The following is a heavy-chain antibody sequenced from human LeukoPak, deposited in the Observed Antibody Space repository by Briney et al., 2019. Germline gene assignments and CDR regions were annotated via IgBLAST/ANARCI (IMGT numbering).Heavy chain of an antibody. D-gene: IGHD5-18*01. CDR3: ARQADTAMLIWSFTDY. J-gene: IGHJ4*02. Sequence: PSETLSLTCAVYGGSFSGYYWSWIRQPPGKGLEWIGEINHSGSTNYNPSLKSRVTISVDTSKNQFSLKLSSVTAADTAVYYCARQADTAMLIWSFTDYWGQGTLVTVSS. CDR2: INHSGST. CDR1: GGSFSGYY. V-gene: IGHV4-34*01.